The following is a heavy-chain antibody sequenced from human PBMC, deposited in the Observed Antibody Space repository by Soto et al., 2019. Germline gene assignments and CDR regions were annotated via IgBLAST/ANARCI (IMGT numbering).Heavy chain of an antibody. Sequence: QVQLVQSGAEVKKPGSSVKVSCKASGGTFSSYAISWVRQAPGQGLEWMGGIIPIFGTANYAQKFQGRVTITADESTSTAYMELSSLRSEDTAVYYCARDSGSLNPNYYCYGMDVWGQGTTVTVSS. CDR1: GGTFSSYA. CDR2: IIPIFGTA. J-gene: IGHJ6*02. CDR3: ARDSGSLNPNYYCYGMDV. V-gene: IGHV1-69*01. D-gene: IGHD1-26*01.